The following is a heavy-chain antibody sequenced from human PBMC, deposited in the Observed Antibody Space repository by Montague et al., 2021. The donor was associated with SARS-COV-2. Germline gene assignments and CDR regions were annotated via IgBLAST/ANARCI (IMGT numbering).Heavy chain of an antibody. CDR2: IYYSGST. CDR3: ATYYDILTGYYIDAFDI. CDR1: GGSISSYY. Sequence: SETLSLTCTVSGGSISSYYWSWIRQPPGKGLEWIGYIYYSGSTNYNPSLKSRVTISVDTSKNQFSLKPSSVTAADTAVYYCATYYDILTGYYIDAFDIWGQGTMVTVSS. D-gene: IGHD3-9*01. J-gene: IGHJ3*02. V-gene: IGHV4-59*08.